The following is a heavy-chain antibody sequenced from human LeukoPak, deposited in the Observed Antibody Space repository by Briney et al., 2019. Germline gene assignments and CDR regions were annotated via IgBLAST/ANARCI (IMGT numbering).Heavy chain of an antibody. J-gene: IGHJ1*01. Sequence: TSETLSLTCTVSGGSISSYYWSWIRQPPGKGRGWIGYIYYSGSTDYNPSLKSRVTISVDTSKNQFSLKLTSVTAADTAVYYCAREKAFCSSTSGSSYSQHWGEGTLVTVSS. CDR1: GGSISSYY. CDR3: AREKAFCSSTSGSSYSQH. CDR2: IYYSGST. V-gene: IGHV4-59*01. D-gene: IGHD2-2*01.